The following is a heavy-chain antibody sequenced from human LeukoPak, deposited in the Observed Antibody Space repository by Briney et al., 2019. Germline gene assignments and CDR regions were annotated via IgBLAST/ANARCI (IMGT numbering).Heavy chain of an antibody. CDR2: ISAYNGNT. V-gene: IGHV1-18*01. J-gene: IGHJ4*02. Sequence: VASVKVSCKASGYTFTSYGISWVRQAPGQGLEWMGWISAYNGNTNYAQKLQGRVTMTTDTSASTAYMELRSLRSDDTAVYYCARAGTYYDFWSGYSLSANFDYWGQGTLVTVSS. CDR1: GYTFTSYG. CDR3: ARAGTYYDFWSGYSLSANFDY. D-gene: IGHD3-3*01.